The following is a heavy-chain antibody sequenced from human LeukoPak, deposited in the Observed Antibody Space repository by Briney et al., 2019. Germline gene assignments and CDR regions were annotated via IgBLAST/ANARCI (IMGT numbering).Heavy chain of an antibody. CDR2: INHSGST. CDR3: ARAPGTIFGVVIILYYYGMDV. V-gene: IGHV4-34*01. CDR1: GGSFSGYY. Sequence: SETLSLTCAVYGGSFSGYYWSWIRQPPGKGLEWIGEINHSGSTNYNPSLKSRVTISVDTSKNQFSLKLSSVTAADTAVYYCARAPGTIFGVVIILYYYGMDVWGQGTTVTVSS. D-gene: IGHD3-3*01. J-gene: IGHJ6*02.